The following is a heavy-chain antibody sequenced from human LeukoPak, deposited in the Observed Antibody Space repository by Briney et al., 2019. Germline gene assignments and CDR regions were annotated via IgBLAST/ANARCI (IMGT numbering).Heavy chain of an antibody. CDR3: AKTGYSSSWLDAFDI. V-gene: IGHV3-23*01. CDR1: GFTFSSYA. Sequence: GGSLSLSCAASGFTFSSYAMSWVRPAPGKGLEWVSAISGSGGSTYYADSVTGRFTISRDNSKNTLYLQMNSLRAEDTAVYYCAKTGYSSSWLDAFDIWGQGTMVTVSS. CDR2: ISGSGGST. D-gene: IGHD6-13*01. J-gene: IGHJ3*02.